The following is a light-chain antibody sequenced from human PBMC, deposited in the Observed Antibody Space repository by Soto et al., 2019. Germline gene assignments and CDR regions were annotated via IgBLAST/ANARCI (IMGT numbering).Light chain of an antibody. J-gene: IGKJ2*01. Sequence: DIQMTQSPSSLSASVGDRVTITCRASQTITTYLNWYQHKPGKAPKLLIYAAISLQSGVPSRLSGSGSGTDFTLTISSLQPEDFATYYRQQTYSTPHTFGQGTKVDIK. CDR2: AAI. CDR1: QTITTY. CDR3: QQTYSTPHT. V-gene: IGKV1-39*01.